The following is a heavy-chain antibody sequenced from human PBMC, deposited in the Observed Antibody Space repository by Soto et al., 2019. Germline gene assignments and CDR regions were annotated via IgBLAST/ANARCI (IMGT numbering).Heavy chain of an antibody. Sequence: EVQLLESGGGLVQPGGSLRLSCAASGFTFSSYAMSWVRQAPGKGLEWVSAISGSGGSTYYADSVKGRFTISRDNSKNTLYLQMNSLRAEDTAVYYCANAPVVIKDAFDIWGQGTMVTVSS. CDR1: GFTFSSYA. D-gene: IGHD3-22*01. V-gene: IGHV3-23*01. J-gene: IGHJ3*02. CDR3: ANAPVVIKDAFDI. CDR2: ISGSGGST.